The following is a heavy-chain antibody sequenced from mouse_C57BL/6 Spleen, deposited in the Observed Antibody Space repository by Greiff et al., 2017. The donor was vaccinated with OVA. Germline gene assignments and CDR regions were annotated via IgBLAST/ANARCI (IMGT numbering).Heavy chain of an antibody. Sequence: EVKLMESGGGLVKPGGSLKLSCAASGFTFSSYAMSWVRQTPEKRLEWVATISDGGSYTYYPDNVKGRFTISRDNAKNNLYLQMSHLKSEDTAMYYCARDKGGGGYAMDYWGQGTSVTVSS. CDR1: GFTFSSYA. CDR3: ARDKGGGGYAMDY. J-gene: IGHJ4*01. CDR2: ISDGGSYT. V-gene: IGHV5-4*01.